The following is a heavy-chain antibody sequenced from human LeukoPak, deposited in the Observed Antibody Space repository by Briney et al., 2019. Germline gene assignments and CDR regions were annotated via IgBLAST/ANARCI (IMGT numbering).Heavy chain of an antibody. Sequence: GASVKVSCKASGYTFTGYYMHWVRQAPGQGLEWMGWINPNSGGTNYAQRFQVRVTMTRDTSSSTAYMELSRLRSDDTAMFYCASTTGLDDWGQGTLVTVSS. CDR2: INPNSGGT. CDR3: ASTTGLDD. D-gene: IGHD1-1*01. J-gene: IGHJ4*02. V-gene: IGHV1-2*02. CDR1: GYTFTGYY.